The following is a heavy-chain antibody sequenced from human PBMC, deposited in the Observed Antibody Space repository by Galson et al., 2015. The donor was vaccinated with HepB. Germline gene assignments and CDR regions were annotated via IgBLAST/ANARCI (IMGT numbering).Heavy chain of an antibody. J-gene: IGHJ4*02. CDR2: IDPTSGGA. D-gene: IGHD1-1*01. Sequence: SVKVSCKASGYTFTGYYMHWVRQAPGQGLEWMGRIDPTSGGANYAQKFQGRVTMTRDTSISTAYMELSRLRSDDTAVYYCAPIPRYKWNGGFDYWGQGTLVTVSS. CDR1: GYTFTGYY. V-gene: IGHV1-2*06. CDR3: APIPRYKWNGGFDY.